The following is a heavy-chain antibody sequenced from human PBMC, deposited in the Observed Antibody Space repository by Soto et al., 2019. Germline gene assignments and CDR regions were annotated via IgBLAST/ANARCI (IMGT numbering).Heavy chain of an antibody. V-gene: IGHV1-8*01. Sequence: QVQLVQSGAEVKKSGASVKDSCKASGYTFTSHDINWVRRATGQGLEWMGWMNPNSGNTGYAQKFQGRVTMTRNTSISTAYMELSSLRSEDTAVYYCARWDYGYYARFDYWGQGTLVTVSS. D-gene: IGHD4-17*01. CDR2: MNPNSGNT. CDR3: ARWDYGYYARFDY. CDR1: GYTFTSHD. J-gene: IGHJ4*02.